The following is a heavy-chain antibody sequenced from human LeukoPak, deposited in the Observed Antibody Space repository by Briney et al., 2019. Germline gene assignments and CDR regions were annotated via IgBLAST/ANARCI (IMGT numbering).Heavy chain of an antibody. J-gene: IGHJ4*02. CDR3: ARGGYSSSSYFDY. CDR1: GGTFSSYA. CDR2: IIPILGIA. V-gene: IGHV1-69*04. Sequence: ASVKVSCKASGGTFSSYAISWVRQAPGQGLEWMGRIIPILGIANYAQKLQGRVTMTTDTSTSTAYMELRSLRSDDTAVYYCARGGYSSSSYFDYWGQGTLVTVSS. D-gene: IGHD6-6*01.